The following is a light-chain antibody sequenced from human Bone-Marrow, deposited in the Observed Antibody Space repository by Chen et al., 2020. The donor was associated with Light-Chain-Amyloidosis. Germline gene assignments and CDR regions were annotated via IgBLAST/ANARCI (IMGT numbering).Light chain of an antibody. CDR1: DLPTKY. J-gene: IGLJ2*01. CDR3: QSADSSCTYEVI. V-gene: IGLV3-25*03. Sequence: SYELTQPPSVSVSPGQTARITCSGDDLPTKYAYWYQQKPGQAPVLVIHRDNERPSGISERFSGSSSGTTATLTISGVQAEDEADYHCQSADSSCTYEVIFGGGTKLTVL. CDR2: RDN.